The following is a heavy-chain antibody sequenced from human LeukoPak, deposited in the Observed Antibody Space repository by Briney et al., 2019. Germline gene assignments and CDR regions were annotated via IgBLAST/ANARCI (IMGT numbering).Heavy chain of an antibody. Sequence: GGSLRLSCAASGFTFSSYAMSWVRQAPGKALEWVSSISSSSTYMFHADSVKGRFTISRDNSKNTLYLQMNSLRAEDTAVYYCARGPWDIVVVVAATDFDYWGQGTLVTVSS. D-gene: IGHD2-15*01. J-gene: IGHJ4*02. V-gene: IGHV3-21*01. CDR1: GFTFSSYA. CDR2: ISSSSTYM. CDR3: ARGPWDIVVVVAATDFDY.